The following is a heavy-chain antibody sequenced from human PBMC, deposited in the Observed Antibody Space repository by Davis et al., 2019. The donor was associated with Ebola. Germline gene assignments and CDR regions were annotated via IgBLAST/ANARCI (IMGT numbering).Heavy chain of an antibody. Sequence: SETLSLTCTVSGASIRSHYWSWIRQPPGKTLEWIGYIYYTGTTNFNPFLKSRVTLSVHTSENKFSLKLSSVTAADTAVYYCARQESQLHRYYFNAWGQGTLVTVSS. V-gene: IGHV4-59*08. CDR2: IYYTGTT. J-gene: IGHJ4*02. CDR3: ARQESQLHRYYFNA. D-gene: IGHD6-6*01. CDR1: GASIRSHY.